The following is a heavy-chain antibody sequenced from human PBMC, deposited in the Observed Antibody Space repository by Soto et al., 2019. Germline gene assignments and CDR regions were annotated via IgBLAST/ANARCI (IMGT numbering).Heavy chain of an antibody. V-gene: IGHV3-30-3*01. J-gene: IGHJ6*02. Sequence: GGSLRLSCAASGFTFSSYAMHWVRQAPGKGLEWVAVISYDGSNKYYADSVKGRFTISRDNSKNTLYLQMNSLRAEDTAVYYCARDLKVLLWFGELFGYYYYYGMDVWGQGTTVTVSS. CDR3: ARDLKVLLWFGELFGYYYYYGMDV. CDR1: GFTFSSYA. D-gene: IGHD3-10*01. CDR2: ISYDGSNK.